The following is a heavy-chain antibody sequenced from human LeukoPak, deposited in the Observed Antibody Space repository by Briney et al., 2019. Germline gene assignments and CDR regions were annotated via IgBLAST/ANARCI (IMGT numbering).Heavy chain of an antibody. D-gene: IGHD3-10*01. J-gene: IGHJ4*02. V-gene: IGHV3-48*03. CDR1: GFTFSSYE. Sequence: GGSLRLSCAASGFTFSSYEMNWVRQAPGRGLEWVSYISSSIDVMHYADSVKGRFTISRDNAKNSLYLQLNSLRAEDTAVYYCARPRKVRGGGFHCWGQGTLVTVSS. CDR2: ISSSIDVM. CDR3: ARPRKVRGGGFHC.